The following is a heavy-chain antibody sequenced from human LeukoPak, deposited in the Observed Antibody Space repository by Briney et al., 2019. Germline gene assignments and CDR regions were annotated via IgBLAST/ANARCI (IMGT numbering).Heavy chain of an antibody. J-gene: IGHJ4*02. V-gene: IGHV3-9*03. CDR1: GFIFDDYA. Sequence: GGSLRLSCAASGFIFDDYAMHWVRQAPGKGLEWVSGISWNRGSIGYADSVKGRFTISRDNAKNSLYLQMNSLRGEDMALYYCAKANYYDSSGSIYYFDYWGQGTLVTVSS. D-gene: IGHD3-22*01. CDR2: ISWNRGSI. CDR3: AKANYYDSSGSIYYFDY.